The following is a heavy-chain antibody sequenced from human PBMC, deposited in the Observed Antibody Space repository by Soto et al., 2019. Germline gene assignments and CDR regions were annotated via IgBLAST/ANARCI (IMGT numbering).Heavy chain of an antibody. CDR3: ARLKQDYAVA. CDR2: INPNSGGI. D-gene: IGHD3-16*01. J-gene: IGHJ5*02. Sequence: ASVKVSCKASGYTFTGYYMHWVRQAPGQGLEWMGWINPNSGGINYAQKFQGWVTMTRNTSISTAYMELSSLRSEDTAVYYCARLKQDYAVAWGQGTLVTVSS. CDR1: GYTFTGYY. V-gene: IGHV1-2*04.